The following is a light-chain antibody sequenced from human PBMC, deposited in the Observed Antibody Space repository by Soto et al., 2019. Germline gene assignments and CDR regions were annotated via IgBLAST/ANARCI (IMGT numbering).Light chain of an antibody. CDR1: QSVSSSY. J-gene: IGKJ1*01. CDR2: GAS. CDR3: QQYDTSPQT. V-gene: IGKV3-20*01. Sequence: EIVLTQSPGTLSLSPGERATLSCRASQSVSSSYLAWYQQKPGQAPRLLIYGASSRATGIPDRFSGSGSGTDFPLTISRLEPEDFAVYYCQQYDTSPQTFGQGTEVEIK.